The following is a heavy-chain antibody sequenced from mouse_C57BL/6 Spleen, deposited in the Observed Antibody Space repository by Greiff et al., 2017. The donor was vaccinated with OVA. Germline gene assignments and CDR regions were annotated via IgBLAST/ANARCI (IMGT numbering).Heavy chain of an antibody. Sequence: VQLQQPGAELVKPGASVKLSCKASGYTFTSYWMQWVKQRPGQGLEWIGEIDPSDSYTNYNHKFKGKATLTVDTSSSTAYMQLSSLTSEDSAVYYCARDSNYWYFDVWGTGTTVTVSA. D-gene: IGHD2-5*01. CDR2: IDPSDSYT. CDR1: GYTFTSYW. J-gene: IGHJ1*03. V-gene: IGHV1-50*01. CDR3: ARDSNYWYFDV.